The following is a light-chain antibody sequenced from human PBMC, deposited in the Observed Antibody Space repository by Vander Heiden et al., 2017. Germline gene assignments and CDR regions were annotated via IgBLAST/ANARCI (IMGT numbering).Light chain of an antibody. V-gene: IGKV3-15*01. Sequence: EIVMTQSPATLSVSPGERATLSCRASQSVSSNFAWCQQKPGQAPRRLIYGAATRATGSPARFSGSGSGTEFTLTISSLQSEDFAVYYCQQHNNWPLWTFGQGTKVEIK. CDR3: QQHNNWPLWT. J-gene: IGKJ1*01. CDR1: QSVSSN. CDR2: GAA.